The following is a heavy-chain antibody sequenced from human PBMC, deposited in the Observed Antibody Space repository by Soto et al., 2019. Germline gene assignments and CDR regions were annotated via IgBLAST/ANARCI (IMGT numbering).Heavy chain of an antibody. J-gene: IGHJ6*02. Sequence: GESLRLSCVASGFDLTSSRMTWVRQAPGKGLAWAASFSESGKYSSYRHSVQDRVDISRDSAGTSQLLRTDSGKVEDTAVYHCAWVHLAAGSAGYCAMDLWGQGTAVTVSS. D-gene: IGHD3-10*01. CDR3: AWVHLAAGSAGYCAMDL. CDR2: FSESGKYS. V-gene: IGHV3-21*01. CDR1: GFDLTSSR.